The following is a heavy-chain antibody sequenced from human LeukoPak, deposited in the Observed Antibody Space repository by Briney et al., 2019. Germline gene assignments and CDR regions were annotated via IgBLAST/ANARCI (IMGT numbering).Heavy chain of an antibody. J-gene: IGHJ4*02. CDR2: IYHSGST. Sequence: SETLSLTCTVSGGSISSYYWSWIRQPPGKGLEWIGYIYHSGSTYYNPSLKSRVTISVDTSKNQFSLKLSSVAAADTAVYYCARVTYSSGWYYFDYWGQGTLVTVSS. CDR3: ARVTYSSGWYYFDY. CDR1: GGSISSYY. V-gene: IGHV4-59*12. D-gene: IGHD6-19*01.